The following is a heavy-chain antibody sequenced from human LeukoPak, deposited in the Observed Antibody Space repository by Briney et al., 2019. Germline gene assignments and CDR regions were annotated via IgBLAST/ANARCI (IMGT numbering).Heavy chain of an antibody. J-gene: IGHJ5*02. CDR1: GFTFSTYG. CDR2: ISGSSTSI. V-gene: IGHV3-48*01. Sequence: PGGSLRLSCATSGFTFSTYGMHWVRQAPGKGLEWVSNISGSSTSIYHADSVKGRFTISRDNAKNSLYLQMNSLRAEDTAVYYCARDVGYRSWFDPWGQGTLVTVSS. CDR3: ARDVGYRSWFDP. D-gene: IGHD5-18*01.